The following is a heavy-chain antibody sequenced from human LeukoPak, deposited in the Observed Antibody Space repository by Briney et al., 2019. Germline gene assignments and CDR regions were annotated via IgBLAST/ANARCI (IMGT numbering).Heavy chain of an antibody. CDR1: GFTLSSYA. Sequence: PGGSLRLSCAASGFTLSSYAMSWVRQAPGKGLEWVSGISGSGGSTYYADSVKGRFTISRDNSKNTLYLQMNSLRAEDTAVYYCAKDKAAAGTLVDVWGKGTTVTVSS. CDR3: AKDKAAAGTLVDV. V-gene: IGHV3-23*01. CDR2: ISGSGGST. D-gene: IGHD6-13*01. J-gene: IGHJ6*04.